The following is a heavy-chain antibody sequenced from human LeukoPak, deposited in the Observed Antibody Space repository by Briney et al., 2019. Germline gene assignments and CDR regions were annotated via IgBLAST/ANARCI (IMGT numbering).Heavy chain of an antibody. D-gene: IGHD6-19*01. CDR1: GYTFTVXY. Sequence: VSVSFKASGYTFTVXYMHWVRRAPGQGGEGMGWINPNSGGTNYAQKFQGRVTITRDTAISTAYMELRRVRCGDTAVYYCARTALAAYSSRWYSFDYWGQGPLVTVSS. J-gene: IGHJ4*02. V-gene: IGHV1-2*02. CDR3: ARTALAAYSSRWYSFDY. CDR2: INPNSGGT.